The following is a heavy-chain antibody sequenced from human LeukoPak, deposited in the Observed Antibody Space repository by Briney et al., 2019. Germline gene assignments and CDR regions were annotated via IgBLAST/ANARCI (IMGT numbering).Heavy chain of an antibody. V-gene: IGHV1-18*01. J-gene: IGHJ6*02. Sequence: ASVKVSCKASGYTFTSYGISWVRPAPGQGLEWMGWISAYNGNTNYAQKLQGRVTMTTDTSTSTAYMELRSLRSDDTAVYYCAREWGNKVLRYFDWSSDYYYGMDVWGQGTTVTVSS. D-gene: IGHD3-9*01. CDR2: ISAYNGNT. CDR3: AREWGNKVLRYFDWSSDYYYGMDV. CDR1: GYTFTSYG.